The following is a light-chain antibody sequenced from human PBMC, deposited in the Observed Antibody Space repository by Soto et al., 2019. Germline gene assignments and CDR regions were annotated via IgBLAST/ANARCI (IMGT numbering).Light chain of an antibody. CDR1: QSILHSNGYCY. CDR2: LGS. Sequence: DIVMTQSPLSLPVTPGEPASISCRSSQSILHSNGYCYLDWYLQKPGQSPQLLIYLGSNRASGVPDRFSGSGSGTAFTLNISTVEAEDVGVYYCMKALQTPTFRQGTKVDIK. V-gene: IGKV2-28*01. J-gene: IGKJ1*01. CDR3: MKALQTPT.